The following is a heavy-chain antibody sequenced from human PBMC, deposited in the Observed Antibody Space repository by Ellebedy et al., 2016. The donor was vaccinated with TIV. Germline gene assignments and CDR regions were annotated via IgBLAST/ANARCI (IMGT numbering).Heavy chain of an antibody. Sequence: SETLSLTXAVSGGSFSGYYWSWIRQSPGKGLEWIGDINHSGSTSHNPSLKSRVTMSADIFKSQVSLKLSSVTAADTAVYYCARIMVRAENLDDWGQGTLVTVSS. V-gene: IGHV4-34*01. CDR2: INHSGST. CDR3: ARIMVRAENLDD. D-gene: IGHD3-10*01. CDR1: GGSFSGYY. J-gene: IGHJ4*02.